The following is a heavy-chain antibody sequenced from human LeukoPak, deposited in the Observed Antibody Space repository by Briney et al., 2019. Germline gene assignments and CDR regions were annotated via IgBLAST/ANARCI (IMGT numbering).Heavy chain of an antibody. D-gene: IGHD1-1*01. V-gene: IGHV4-61*02. J-gene: IGHJ4*02. CDR2: IYTSGST. Sequence: PSETLSLTCTISGGSISSGSYYWSWIRQPAGKGLEWIGRIYTSGSTNYNPSLKSRVTISVDTSKNQFSLKLSSVTAADTAVYYCARVHYNWNDGPDDWGQGTLVTVSS. CDR3: ARVHYNWNDGPDD. CDR1: GGSISSGSYY.